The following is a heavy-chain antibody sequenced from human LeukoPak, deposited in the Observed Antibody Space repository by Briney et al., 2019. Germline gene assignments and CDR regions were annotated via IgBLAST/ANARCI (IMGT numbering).Heavy chain of an antibody. J-gene: IGHJ6*03. D-gene: IGHD6-13*01. CDR1: GFTFSSYW. Sequence: PGGSLRLSCAASGFTFSSYWMSWVRQAPGKGLEWVANIKQDGSEKYYVDSVKGRFTISRDNAKNSLYLQMNSLRAEDTAVYYRAKELLAAAGTLDYYMDVWGKGTTVTISS. CDR2: IKQDGSEK. CDR3: AKELLAAAGTLDYYMDV. V-gene: IGHV3-7*04.